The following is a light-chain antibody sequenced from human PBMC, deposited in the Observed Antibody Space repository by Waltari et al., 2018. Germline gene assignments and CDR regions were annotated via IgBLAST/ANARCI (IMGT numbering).Light chain of an antibody. V-gene: IGKV1-5*03. Sequence: IQINPSPSTLSSSVGSRGPITCRASQSLSYWLAWYQQKPGKAPKVLIYKASTLESGVPSRFSGSGSGTEFTLTISSLQPDDFATYYCQQYRNLWTFGQGTKVEIK. CDR1: QSLSYW. CDR2: KAS. J-gene: IGKJ1*01. CDR3: QQYRNLWT.